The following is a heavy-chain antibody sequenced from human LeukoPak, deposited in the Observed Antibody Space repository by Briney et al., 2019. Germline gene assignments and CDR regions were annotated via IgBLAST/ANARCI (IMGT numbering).Heavy chain of an antibody. CDR2: IIPIFGTA. D-gene: IGHD2-15*01. V-gene: IGHV1-69*01. Sequence: SVKVSCKASGGTFSSYAISWVRQAPGQGLEWMGWIIPIFGTANYAQKFQGRVTITADESTSTAYMELSSLRSEDTAVYYCAREPGYCSGGSCQSWFDPWGQGTLVTVSS. CDR3: AREPGYCSGGSCQSWFDP. J-gene: IGHJ5*02. CDR1: GGTFSSYA.